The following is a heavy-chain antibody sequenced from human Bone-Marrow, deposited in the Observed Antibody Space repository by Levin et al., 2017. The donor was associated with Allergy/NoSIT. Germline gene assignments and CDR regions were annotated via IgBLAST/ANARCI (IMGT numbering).Heavy chain of an antibody. CDR2: ISGSGATS. CDR1: GFSFSGYA. V-gene: IGHV3-23*01. J-gene: IGHJ4*02. CDR3: AKANKGYNWNYVDY. Sequence: LSLTCAASGFSFSGYAMSWVRQAPGKGLEWVSGISGSGATSWYADSVRGRFTISRDNSENTLYLQINSLRAQDTALYYCAKANKGYNWNYVDYWGQGTLVTVSS. D-gene: IGHD1-20*01.